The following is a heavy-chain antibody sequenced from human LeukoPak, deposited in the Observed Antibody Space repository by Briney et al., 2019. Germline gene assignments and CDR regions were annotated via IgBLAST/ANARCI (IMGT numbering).Heavy chain of an antibody. CDR1: GFTFSNYG. CDR3: ARNPPRYFN. J-gene: IGHJ4*02. V-gene: IGHV3-30*03. Sequence: GGSLRLSCAASGFTFSNYGMHWVRQAPGKGLEWVAVISYDESNKYYADSVKGRFTISRDNAKNSLYLQMNSLRAEDTAVYYCARNPPRYFNWGQGTLVTVSS. D-gene: IGHD1-26*01. CDR2: ISYDESNK.